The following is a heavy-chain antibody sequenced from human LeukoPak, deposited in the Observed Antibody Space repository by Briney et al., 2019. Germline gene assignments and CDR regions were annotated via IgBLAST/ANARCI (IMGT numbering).Heavy chain of an antibody. Sequence: GGSLRLSCAASGFTFSSYAMHWVRQAPGKGLEWVAVISYDGSNKYYADSVKGRFTISRDNSKNTLYLQMNSLRAEDTAVYYCARDGWLDSWGQGTLVTVSS. V-gene: IGHV3-30-3*01. J-gene: IGHJ4*02. D-gene: IGHD6-19*01. CDR3: ARDGWLDS. CDR2: ISYDGSNK. CDR1: GFTFSSYA.